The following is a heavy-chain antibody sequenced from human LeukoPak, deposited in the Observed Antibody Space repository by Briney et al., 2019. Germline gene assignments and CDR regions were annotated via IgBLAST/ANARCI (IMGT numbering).Heavy chain of an antibody. CDR1: GYSFTSYW. V-gene: IGHV5-51*01. Sequence: GESLKISCKGSGYSFTSYWIGWVRQMTGKGLEWMGIIYPGDSDTRYSPSFQGQVTISADKSISTAYLQWSSLKASDTAMYYCARAPKYQLLYEAHYYYGMDVWGQGTTVTVSS. CDR3: ARAPKYQLLYEAHYYYGMDV. J-gene: IGHJ6*02. CDR2: IYPGDSDT. D-gene: IGHD2-2*02.